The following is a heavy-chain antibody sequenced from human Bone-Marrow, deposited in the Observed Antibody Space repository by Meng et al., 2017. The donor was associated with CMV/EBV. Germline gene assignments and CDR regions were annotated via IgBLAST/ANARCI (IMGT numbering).Heavy chain of an antibody. CDR1: GYSISSGYY. J-gene: IGHJ4*02. Sequence: TCTVSGYSISSGYYWGWIRQPPGKGLEWMGWINPNSGGTNYAQKFQGRVTMTRDTSISTAYMELSRLRSDDTAVYYCARVWRYYYDYWGQGTLVTVSS. V-gene: IGHV1-2*02. D-gene: IGHD1-1*01. CDR3: ARVWRYYYDY. CDR2: INPNSGGT.